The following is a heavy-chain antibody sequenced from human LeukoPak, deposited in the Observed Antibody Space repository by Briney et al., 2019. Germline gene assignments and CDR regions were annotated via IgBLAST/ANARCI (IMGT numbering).Heavy chain of an antibody. CDR2: ISAGGTTT. V-gene: IGHV3-74*01. Sequence: PGGSLRLSCADSELTFRDSWMHWVRQAPGKGLVWVSHISAGGTTTTYADSVKGRFTISRDNGKNTLYLQMNSLRAEDTATYYCARNRWYTLDVWGQGTTVIVSS. CDR1: ELTFRDSW. J-gene: IGHJ3*01. D-gene: IGHD1-1*01. CDR3: ARNRWYTLDV.